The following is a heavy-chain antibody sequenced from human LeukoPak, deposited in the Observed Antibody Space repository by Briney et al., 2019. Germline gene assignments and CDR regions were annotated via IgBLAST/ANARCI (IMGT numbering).Heavy chain of an antibody. CDR1: GFTFSDYY. V-gene: IGHV3-11*01. Sequence: PGGSLRLSCAASGFTFSDYYMSWIRQAPGKGLEWVLYISSSGSTIYYADSVKGRFTISRDNAKNSLYLQMNSLRAEDTAVYYCARGLARWLPIGGGYAFDIWGQGTMVTVSS. CDR2: ISSSGSTI. CDR3: ARGLARWLPIGGGYAFDI. J-gene: IGHJ3*02. D-gene: IGHD5-24*01.